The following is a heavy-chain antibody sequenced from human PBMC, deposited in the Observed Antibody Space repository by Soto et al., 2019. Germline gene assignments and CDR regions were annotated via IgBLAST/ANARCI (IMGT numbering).Heavy chain of an antibody. D-gene: IGHD2-15*01. V-gene: IGHV1-46*01. J-gene: IGHJ6*02. CDR3: ARVSGYCSGGSCYSGFGMDV. Sequence: GASVKVSCKASGYTFTSYYMHWVRQAPGQGLEWMGIINPSGGSTSYAQKFQGRVTMTRDTSTSTVYMGLSSLRSEDTAVYYCARVSGYCSGGSCYSGFGMDVWGQGTTVTVSS. CDR1: GYTFTSYY. CDR2: INPSGGST.